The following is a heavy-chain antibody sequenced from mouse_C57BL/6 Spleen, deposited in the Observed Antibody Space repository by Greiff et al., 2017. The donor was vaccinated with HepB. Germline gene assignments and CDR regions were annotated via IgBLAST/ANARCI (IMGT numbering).Heavy chain of an antibody. D-gene: IGHD1-1*01. V-gene: IGHV1-85*01. CDR1: GYTFTSYW. CDR2: IYPRDGST. J-gene: IGHJ4*01. Sequence: QVQLQQPGAELVKPGASVKLSCKASGYTFTSYWMQWVKQRPGQGLEWIGWIYPRDGSTKYNEKFKGKATLTVDTSSSTAYMELHSLTSEDSAVYFCARGGATVVADAMDYWGQGTSVTVSS. CDR3: ARGGATVVADAMDY.